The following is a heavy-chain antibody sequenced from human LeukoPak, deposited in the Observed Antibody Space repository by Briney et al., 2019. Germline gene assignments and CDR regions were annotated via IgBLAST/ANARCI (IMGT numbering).Heavy chain of an antibody. CDR1: GGSISSGSYY. J-gene: IGHJ5*02. V-gene: IGHV4-39*01. Sequence: SETLSLTCIVSGGSISSGSYYWGWIRQPPGKGLEWIATIYYSGTTYYNPSLKSRVTISVDTSKNQFSLTLNSVTAADTAVYYCARLGGGYSSSKNWSDPWGQGILVTVSS. CDR3: ARLGGGYSSSKNWSDP. D-gene: IGHD6-13*01. CDR2: IYYSGTT.